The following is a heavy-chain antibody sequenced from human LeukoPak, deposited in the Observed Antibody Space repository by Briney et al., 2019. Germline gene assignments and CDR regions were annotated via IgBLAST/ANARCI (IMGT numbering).Heavy chain of an antibody. CDR3: ARRGDSSWHYDY. V-gene: IGHV3-23*01. D-gene: IGHD6-13*01. CDR1: GFTFSSYG. Sequence: QPGGTLRLSCAASGFTFSSYGMSWVRQAPGKGLEWVSAISGSGGSTYYADSVKGRFTISRDNSKNTLYLQMGSLRADDMGIYYCARRGDSSWHYDYWGQGTLVTVSS. J-gene: IGHJ4*02. CDR2: ISGSGGST.